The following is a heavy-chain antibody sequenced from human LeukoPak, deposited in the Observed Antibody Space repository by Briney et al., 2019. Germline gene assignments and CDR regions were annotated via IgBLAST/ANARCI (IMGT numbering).Heavy chain of an antibody. Sequence: SETLSLTCTVSGYSISSGYYWGWIRQPPGKGLEWIGGIYHSGSTYYNPSLKSRVTISVDTSKNQFSLKLSSVTAADTAVYYCARPSVGPAATFDYWGQGTLVTVSS. CDR3: ARPSVGPAATFDY. J-gene: IGHJ4*02. CDR1: GYSISSGYY. D-gene: IGHD2-2*01. V-gene: IGHV4-38-2*02. CDR2: IYHSGST.